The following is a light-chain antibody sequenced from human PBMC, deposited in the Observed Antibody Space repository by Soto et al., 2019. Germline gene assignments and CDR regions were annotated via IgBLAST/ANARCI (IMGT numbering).Light chain of an antibody. CDR1: QSISSY. CDR3: QQSYSTPIT. Sequence: DIQMTQSPSSLSASVGDRVTITCRASQSISSYLNWYQQKPGKAPKXLIYAASSLQSGVPSRFSGSGSGTDLTITISSLQPEDCETYYCQQSYSTPITFGQGTRLEIK. V-gene: IGKV1-39*01. CDR2: AAS. J-gene: IGKJ5*01.